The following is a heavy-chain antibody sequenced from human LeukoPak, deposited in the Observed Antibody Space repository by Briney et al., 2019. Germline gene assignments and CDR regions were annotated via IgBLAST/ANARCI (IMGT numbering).Heavy chain of an antibody. J-gene: IGHJ4*02. V-gene: IGHV3-48*03. Sequence: PGGSLRLSCAASGFTFSNYEMHCVRRAPGKALHWVSYVSAGGSAVYYAGSVKGRFTVSRGNAKNSLYLQMSSLRAEDTAVYYCARGGWFVEYWGEGTLVSVSS. CDR3: ARGGWFVEY. CDR2: VSAGGSAV. D-gene: IGHD3-10*01. CDR1: GFTFSNYE.